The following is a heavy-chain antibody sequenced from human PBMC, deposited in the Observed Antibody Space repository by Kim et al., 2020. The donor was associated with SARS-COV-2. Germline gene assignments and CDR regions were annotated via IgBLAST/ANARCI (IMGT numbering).Heavy chain of an antibody. D-gene: IGHD6-19*01. CDR3: TRVNPIAGGWYDAFDI. CDR2: IRSKPNNYAT. CDR1: GFTFSGST. J-gene: IGHJ3*02. V-gene: IGHV3-73*01. Sequence: GGSLRLSCAASGFTFSGSTMHWVRQASGKGLEWFGRIRSKPNNYATAYAASVKGRFTISRDDSKNTAYLQMSSLKTEDTAVYYCTRVNPIAGGWYDAFDIWGQGTMVTVSS.